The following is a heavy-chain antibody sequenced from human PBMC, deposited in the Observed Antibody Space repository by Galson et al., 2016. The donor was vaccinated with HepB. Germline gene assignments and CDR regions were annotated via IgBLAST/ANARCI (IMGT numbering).Heavy chain of an antibody. CDR3: VRVSVASAGYPFDS. V-gene: IGHV3-72*01. D-gene: IGHD6-13*01. Sequence: SLRLSCAASGFTFSDHYMDWVRQAPGKGLEWVGRIRDKAHSYTTQYATSVKGRFTISTDDSKSSLCLQMNSLKTEDTAVYYCVRVSVASAGYPFDSWGQGTLVTVSS. CDR2: IRDKAHSYTT. CDR1: GFTFSDHY. J-gene: IGHJ4*02.